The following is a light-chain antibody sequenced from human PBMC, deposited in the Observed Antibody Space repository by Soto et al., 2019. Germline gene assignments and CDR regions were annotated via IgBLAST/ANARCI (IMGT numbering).Light chain of an antibody. J-gene: IGKJ1*01. Sequence: IQMTQSPSSLSASVGDRVTITCRASQSISSYLNWYQQKPGKAPKLLIYAASSLQSGVPSRFSGSLSGTDITLTISSMQLEDFATYYCQQSYSTWSFDQGTKVDFK. CDR1: QSISSY. CDR2: AAS. CDR3: QQSYSTWS. V-gene: IGKV1-39*01.